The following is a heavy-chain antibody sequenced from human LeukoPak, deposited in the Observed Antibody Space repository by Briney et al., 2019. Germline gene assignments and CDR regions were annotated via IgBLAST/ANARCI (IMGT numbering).Heavy chain of an antibody. V-gene: IGHV4-59*08. J-gene: IGHJ5*02. CDR2: IFYSVST. CDR1: GGSLSSYY. D-gene: IGHD3-22*01. Sequence: PSESLSLTCTVSGGSLSSYYWSWIRQPPGKGLEWVGYIFYSVSTNYNPSLKRRVTLSVDTSKIQFSLKLRSVTAADTAVYYCARLSDSSCYYYVLDTWGQGTLVTVSS. CDR3: ARLSDSSCYYYVLDT.